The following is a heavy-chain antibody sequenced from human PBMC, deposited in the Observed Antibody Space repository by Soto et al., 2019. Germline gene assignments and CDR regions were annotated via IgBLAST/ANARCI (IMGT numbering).Heavy chain of an antibody. CDR2: FYYSGST. J-gene: IGHJ6*02. CDR3: ADPVPAPTHYDYYDMDV. V-gene: IGHV4-39*01. D-gene: IGHD2-2*01. CDR1: GGSIRSSSYS. Sequence: SETLSLTCTVSGGSIRSSSYSWGWIRQPPGKGPEWIGTFYYSGSTYYNPSLKSRVTISVDTSKNQFFLQMNSLRADDTAVYYCADPVPAPTHYDYYDMDVWGQGTTVTVSS.